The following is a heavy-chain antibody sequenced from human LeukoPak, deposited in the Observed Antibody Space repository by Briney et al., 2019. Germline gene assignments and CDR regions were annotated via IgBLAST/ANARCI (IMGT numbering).Heavy chain of an antibody. J-gene: IGHJ4*02. CDR2: ISISGSKT. D-gene: IGHD4-17*01. CDR1: EFDFSSHA. Sequence: GGSLRLSCAASEFDFSSHAMTWVRQAPGKGLEWVSAISISGSKTYYADSVKGRFTISRDNSKNTLYLQMNSLRAEDAAVYYCANEIRPNDYWGQGTQVTVSS. V-gene: IGHV3-23*01. CDR3: ANEIRPNDY.